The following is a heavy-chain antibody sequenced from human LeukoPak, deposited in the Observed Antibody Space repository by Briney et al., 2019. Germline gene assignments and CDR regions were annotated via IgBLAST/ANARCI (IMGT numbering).Heavy chain of an antibody. J-gene: IGHJ4*02. V-gene: IGHV1-46*01. Sequence: GASVKVSCKASGYTFTSYYMHWVRQAPGQGLEWMGIINPSGGSTSYAQKFQGRVTMTRDTSTSTAYMELRSLRSDDTAVYYCARNKMRGGQWLYLSWYYFDYWGQGTLVTVSS. CDR3: ARNKMRGGQWLYLSWYYFDY. D-gene: IGHD6-19*01. CDR2: INPSGGST. CDR1: GYTFTSYY.